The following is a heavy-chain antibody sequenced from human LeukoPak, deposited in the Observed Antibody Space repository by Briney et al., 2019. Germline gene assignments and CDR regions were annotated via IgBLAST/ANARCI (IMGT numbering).Heavy chain of an antibody. CDR1: GFTFDNYA. D-gene: IGHD2-8*02. Sequence: GGSLRLSCAASGFTFDNYAMHWVRQAPGKGLEWVSGIGWNTGGIGYADSVKGRFTISRDNAKNSLYLQMNSLRAEDMALYYCAKDEFVASAFTGAFDIWGQGTMVTVSS. J-gene: IGHJ3*02. CDR2: IGWNTGGI. V-gene: IGHV3-9*03. CDR3: AKDEFVASAFTGAFDI.